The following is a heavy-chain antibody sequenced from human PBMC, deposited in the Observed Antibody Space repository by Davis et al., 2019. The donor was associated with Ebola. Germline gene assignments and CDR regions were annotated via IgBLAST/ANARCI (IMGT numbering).Heavy chain of an antibody. J-gene: IGHJ4*02. CDR3: ARVGDGYNSGY. CDR2: IIPILGIA. Sequence: AASVKVSCKASAGTFSSYSISWVRQAPGQGLEWTGRIIPILGIANYAQKFQGRVTITADKSTSTAYMELSSLRSEDTAVYYCARVGDGYNSGYWGQGTLVTVAS. CDR1: AGTFSSYS. D-gene: IGHD5-24*01. V-gene: IGHV1-69*04.